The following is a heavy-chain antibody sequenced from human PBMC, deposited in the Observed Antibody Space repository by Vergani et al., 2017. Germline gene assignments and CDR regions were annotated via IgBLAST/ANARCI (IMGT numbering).Heavy chain of an antibody. CDR1: GGSISSGGYY. V-gene: IGHV4-31*11. D-gene: IGHD6-13*01. CDR2: IYYSGST. J-gene: IGHJ6*03. Sequence: QVQLQESGPGLVKPSQTLSLTCAVSGGSISSGGYYWSWIRQHPGKGLEWIGYIYYSGSTYYNPSLKSRVTISVDTSKNQFSLKLSSVTAADTAVYYCARDIRSIAAAGYYYYYYMDVWGKGTTVTVSS. CDR3: ARDIRSIAAAGYYYYYYMDV.